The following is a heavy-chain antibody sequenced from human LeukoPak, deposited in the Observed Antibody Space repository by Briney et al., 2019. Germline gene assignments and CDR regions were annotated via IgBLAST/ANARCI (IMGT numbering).Heavy chain of an antibody. CDR3: ARDTDYYGSGRHGYFDH. D-gene: IGHD3-10*01. J-gene: IGHJ1*01. CDR1: GLTISNNF. V-gene: IGHV3-66*01. Sequence: GGSLRLSCAASGLTISNNFMGWVRRAPGKGLEWVSLIYSGGSTYSADSVKGRFTISRDNSKNTLHLQMNSLRVEDTAVYYCARDTDYYGSGRHGYFDHWGQGTLVTVSS. CDR2: IYSGGST.